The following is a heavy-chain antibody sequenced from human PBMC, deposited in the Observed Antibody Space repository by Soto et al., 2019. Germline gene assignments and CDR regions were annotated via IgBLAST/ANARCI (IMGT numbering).Heavy chain of an antibody. CDR2: TSHSGNTI. V-gene: IGHV3-11*01. Sequence: GGSLRLSCAASGFTFGHYYMGWIRQAPGKGLEWVSFTSHSGNTINYTDSAKGRFTISRDNAKNSLDLQVNSLRAEDTAVYYCARVSSWYFDLWGRGTQVTVSS. J-gene: IGHJ2*01. CDR3: ARVSSWYFDL. CDR1: GFTFGHYY.